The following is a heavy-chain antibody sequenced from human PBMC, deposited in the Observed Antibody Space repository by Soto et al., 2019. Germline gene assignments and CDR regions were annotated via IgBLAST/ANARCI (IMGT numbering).Heavy chain of an antibody. Sequence: SVKVSCKASGGTFSSYAISWVRQAPGQGLEWMGGIIPIFGTANYAQKLQGRVTMTTDTSTSTAYMELRSLRSDDTAVYYCARDRLRLGELSPFDYWGQGTLVTVSS. D-gene: IGHD3-16*02. V-gene: IGHV1-69*05. CDR3: ARDRLRLGELSPFDY. CDR2: IIPIFGTA. J-gene: IGHJ4*02. CDR1: GGTFSSYA.